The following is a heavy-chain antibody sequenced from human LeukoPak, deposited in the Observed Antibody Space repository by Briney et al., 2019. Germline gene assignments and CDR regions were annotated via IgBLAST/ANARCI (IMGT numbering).Heavy chain of an antibody. CDR2: ISYSGST. J-gene: IGHJ5*02. CDR1: GGSISIRNYY. Sequence: SETLSLNCTVSGGSISIRNYYWGWIRQPPGKGLGWIGSISYSGSTYYNPSLKSRVTISADTSKNQFPLKLSSVTAADTAVYYCARHPYGDYRNWFDPWGQGTLVTVSS. D-gene: IGHD4-17*01. CDR3: ARHPYGDYRNWFDP. V-gene: IGHV4-39*01.